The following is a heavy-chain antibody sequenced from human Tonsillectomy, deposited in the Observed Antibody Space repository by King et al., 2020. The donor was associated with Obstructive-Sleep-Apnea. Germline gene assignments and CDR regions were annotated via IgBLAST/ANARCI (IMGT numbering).Heavy chain of an antibody. Sequence: VQLVESGGGLVQPGRSLRLSCAASGFTFDDYAMHWVRQAPGKGLEWVSGISWNSGSIGYADSVKGRFTISRDNAKNSLYLQMNSLRAEDTALYYCAKDITHGDPQVRAFDIWGQGTMVTVSS. J-gene: IGHJ3*02. V-gene: IGHV3-9*01. D-gene: IGHD4-17*01. CDR3: AKDITHGDPQVRAFDI. CDR1: GFTFDDYA. CDR2: ISWNSGSI.